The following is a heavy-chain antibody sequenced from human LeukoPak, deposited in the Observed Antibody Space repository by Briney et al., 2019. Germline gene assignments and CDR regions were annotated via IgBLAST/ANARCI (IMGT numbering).Heavy chain of an antibody. CDR3: ARGRRAVAGPKPFDY. D-gene: IGHD6-19*01. V-gene: IGHV4-34*01. CDR2: INHSGST. Sequence: SETLSLTCAVYGGSFSGYYWSWIRQPPGKGLEWIGEINHSGSTNYNPSLKSRVTISVDTSKNQFSLKLSSVTAADTAVYYCARGRRAVAGPKPFDYWGQGTLVTVSS. CDR1: GGSFSGYY. J-gene: IGHJ4*02.